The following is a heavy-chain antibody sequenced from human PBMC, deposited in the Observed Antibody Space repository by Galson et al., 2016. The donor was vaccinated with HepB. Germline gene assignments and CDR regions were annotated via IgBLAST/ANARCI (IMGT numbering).Heavy chain of an antibody. V-gene: IGHV3-23*01. CDR1: TFTFGTYA. CDR3: ATGGGRRSKYYGMDV. D-gene: IGHD1-26*01. J-gene: IGHJ6*02. Sequence: SLRLSCAASTFTFGTYAMSWVRQAPGKGLEWVSLLSASGATTHYADSVKGRFTVSRDNAKDTLYLQMNSLSAEDTAVYYCATGGGRRSKYYGMDVWGHGTMVTVSS. CDR2: LSASGATT.